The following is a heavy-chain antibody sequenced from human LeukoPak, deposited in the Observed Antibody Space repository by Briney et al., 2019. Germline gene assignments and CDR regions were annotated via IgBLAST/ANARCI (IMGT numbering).Heavy chain of an antibody. D-gene: IGHD2-2*01. V-gene: IGHV3-21*04. CDR1: GFTFSYYS. CDR2: INNAGYYV. CDR3: ARQGPGYCSSTSCYGVDY. Sequence: PGGSLRLSCAASGFTFSYYSMNWVRQAPGKGLEWISSINNAGYYVYYADSVKGRFTISRDNARNSLSLQMNSLRAEDTAVYYCARQGPGYCSSTSCYGVDYWGQGTLVTVSS. J-gene: IGHJ4*02.